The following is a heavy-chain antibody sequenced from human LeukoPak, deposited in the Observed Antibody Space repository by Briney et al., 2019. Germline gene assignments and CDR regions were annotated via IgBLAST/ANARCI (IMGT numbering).Heavy chain of an antibody. CDR1: GYTFTSYD. V-gene: IGHV1-8*01. J-gene: IGHJ6*03. D-gene: IGHD2-21*02. Sequence: GASVKVSCKASGYTFTSYDINWVRQATGQGLEWTGWMNPNSGNTGYAQKFQGRVTMTRNTSISTAYMELSSLRSEDTAVYYCATQAYCGGDCSREYYYYYYMDVWGKGTTVTISS. CDR3: ATQAYCGGDCSREYYYYYYMDV. CDR2: MNPNSGNT.